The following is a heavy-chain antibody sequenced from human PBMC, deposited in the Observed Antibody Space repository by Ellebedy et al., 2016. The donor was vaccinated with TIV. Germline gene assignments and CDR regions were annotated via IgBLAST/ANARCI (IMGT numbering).Heavy chain of an antibody. Sequence: GESLKISCAASGFTFSDYYMSWVRQAPGKGLEWVGGYTNYADSVKGRFTISTHNSRNTLYLQMTNLRTEDTAVYYCAKGSFPFGDKSERIYSFQYWGQGTLVTVSS. J-gene: IGHJ4*02. D-gene: IGHD3-10*01. CDR3: AKGSFPFGDKSERIYSFQY. V-gene: IGHV3-53*04. CDR2: GYT. CDR1: GFTFSDYY.